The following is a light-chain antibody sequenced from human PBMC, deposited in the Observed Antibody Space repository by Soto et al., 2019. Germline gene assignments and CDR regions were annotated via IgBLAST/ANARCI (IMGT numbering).Light chain of an antibody. CDR1: QSVGGY. V-gene: IGKV3-11*01. J-gene: IGKJ4*01. CDR3: HQRSNWPPLT. Sequence: EIVLTQSPATLSLSPGERATLSCRASQSVGGYLDGYQQKPGQAPRLLIYDASNRASGIPARFSGSGSGTHSTLKISSLEPEDLAVYYCHQRSNWPPLTFGGGTKVEIK. CDR2: DAS.